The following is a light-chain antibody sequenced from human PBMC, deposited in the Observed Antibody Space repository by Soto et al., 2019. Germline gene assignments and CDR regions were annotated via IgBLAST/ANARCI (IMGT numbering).Light chain of an antibody. CDR2: EVS. V-gene: IGLV2-14*01. CDR3: SSYTRSSTLEV. J-gene: IGLJ1*01. CDR1: GSDVGGYNY. Sequence: QSVLTQPASVSGSRGQSITISCTGTGSDVGGYNYVSWYQHHPGKAPQLLIYEVSNRPSRVSTRFSGSKSGNTASLTISGLQAEDEADYYCSSYTRSSTLEVFGTGTKVTVL.